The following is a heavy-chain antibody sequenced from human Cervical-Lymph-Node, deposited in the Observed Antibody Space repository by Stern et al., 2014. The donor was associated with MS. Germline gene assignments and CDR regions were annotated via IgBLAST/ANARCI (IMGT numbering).Heavy chain of an antibody. CDR2: IIPMFGTA. Sequence: QVQLVQSGAEVKKPGSSVKVSCKASGGTFSIYAVSWVRQAPGQGLEWLGGIIPMFGTANYPQKMQGRVTITADESTNTAHMELSNLRSEDTAVYFCVRSNYDGGNGFYHYAMDVWGQGTTVIVSS. CDR3: VRSNYDGGNGFYHYAMDV. J-gene: IGHJ6*02. V-gene: IGHV1-69*01. D-gene: IGHD3-10*01. CDR1: GGTFSIYA.